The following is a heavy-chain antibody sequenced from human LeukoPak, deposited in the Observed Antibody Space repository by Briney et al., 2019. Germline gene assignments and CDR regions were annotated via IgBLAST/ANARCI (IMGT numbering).Heavy chain of an antibody. Sequence: ASVKVSCKASGGTFSSYAISWVRQAPGQGLEWMGGIIPIFGTANYAQKFQGRVTITADESTSTAYMELSSLRSEDTAVYYCARVTPLGASRYFDLWGRGTLVTVSS. CDR1: GGTFSSYA. J-gene: IGHJ2*01. V-gene: IGHV1-69*01. CDR3: ARVTPLGASRYFDL. CDR2: IIPIFGTA.